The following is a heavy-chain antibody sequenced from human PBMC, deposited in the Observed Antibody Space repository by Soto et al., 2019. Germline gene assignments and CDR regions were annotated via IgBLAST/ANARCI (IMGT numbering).Heavy chain of an antibody. CDR1: GFTFSSSG. Sequence: HPGGSLRLSCAASGFTFSSSGMHWVRQAPGKGLEWVAVIWYDGSNKYYADSVKGRFTISRDNSKNALYLQMNSLRAEDTAVYYCARGGITIFGVVIPFDYWGQGTLVTVSS. J-gene: IGHJ4*02. V-gene: IGHV3-33*01. CDR3: ARGGITIFGVVIPFDY. CDR2: IWYDGSNK. D-gene: IGHD3-3*01.